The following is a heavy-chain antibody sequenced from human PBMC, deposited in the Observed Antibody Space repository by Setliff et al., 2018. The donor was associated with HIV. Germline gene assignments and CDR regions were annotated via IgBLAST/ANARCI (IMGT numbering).Heavy chain of an antibody. CDR2: INHGGDT. J-gene: IGHJ4*02. CDR1: GYSISSGYY. V-gene: IGHV4-38-2*02. CDR3: ASRRGIEFYFDI. D-gene: IGHD3-10*01. Sequence: PSETLSLTCTVSGYSISSGYYWGWIRQPPGKGLEWIGEINHGGDTNYNPSLKSRVTISVGSSHNHFSLKLSSVTAADTAVYYCASRRGIEFYFDIWGQGTLGTVSS.